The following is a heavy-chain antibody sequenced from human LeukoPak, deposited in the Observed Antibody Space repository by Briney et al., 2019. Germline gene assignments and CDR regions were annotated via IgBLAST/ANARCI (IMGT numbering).Heavy chain of an antibody. Sequence: SETLSLTCTVSGGSISSYYWSWIRQPPGKGLEWIGYIYYSGSTNYNPSLKSRVTISVDTSKNQFSLKLSSVTAADTAVYYCAGGYGSGSYRYYYYGMDVWGQGTTVTVSS. V-gene: IGHV4-59*08. CDR2: IYYSGST. D-gene: IGHD3-10*01. J-gene: IGHJ6*02. CDR1: GGSISSYY. CDR3: AGGYGSGSYRYYYYGMDV.